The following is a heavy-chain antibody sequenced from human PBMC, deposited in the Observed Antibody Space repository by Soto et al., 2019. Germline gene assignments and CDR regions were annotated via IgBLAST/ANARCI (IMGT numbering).Heavy chain of an antibody. CDR2: ISSSSSYI. J-gene: IGHJ6*01. V-gene: IGHV3-21*01. Sequence: NPGGSLRLSCAASGFTFSSYSMNCVRQAPGQGLEWASSISSSSSYIYYADSVKGRFTISRDNAKNSLYLQMNSLRAEDTAVYYCARDGEYSSNSYYYDGMDVWGQGTTVTV. CDR1: GFTFSSYS. D-gene: IGHD6-6*01. CDR3: ARDGEYSSNSYYYDGMDV.